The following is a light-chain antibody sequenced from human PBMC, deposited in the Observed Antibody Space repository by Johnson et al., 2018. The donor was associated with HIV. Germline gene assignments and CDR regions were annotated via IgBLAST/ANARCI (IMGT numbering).Light chain of an antibody. CDR2: ENN. J-gene: IGLJ1*01. CDR3: ATWDTSLSVGGG. Sequence: QSVLTQPPSVSAAPGQKVTISCSGSSSNIGNNFVSWYQQLPGTAPKLLIYENNKRPSGIPDRFSGSKSGTSATLGITGLQTGDEADYYCATWDTSLSVGGGFGTGTKVTVL. CDR1: SSNIGNNF. V-gene: IGLV1-51*02.